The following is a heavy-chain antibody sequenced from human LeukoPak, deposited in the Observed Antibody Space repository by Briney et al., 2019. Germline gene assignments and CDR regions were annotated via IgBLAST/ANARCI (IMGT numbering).Heavy chain of an antibody. CDR3: ARSEFVWFGELLPYYYYGMDV. CDR1: GGTFSSYA. CDR2: IIPIFGTA. D-gene: IGHD3-10*01. V-gene: IGHV1-69*13. Sequence: SVKVPCKASGGTFSSYAISWVRQAPGQGLEWMGGIIPIFGTANYAQKFQGRVTITADESTSTAYMELSSLRSEDTAVYYCARSEFVWFGELLPYYYYGMDVWGQGTTVTVSS. J-gene: IGHJ6*02.